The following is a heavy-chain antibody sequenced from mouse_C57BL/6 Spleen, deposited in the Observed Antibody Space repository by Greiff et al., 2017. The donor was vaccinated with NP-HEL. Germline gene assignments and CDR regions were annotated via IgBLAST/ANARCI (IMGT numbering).Heavy chain of an antibody. Sequence: VQLQQSGAELVRPGASVTLSCKASGYTFTDYEMHWVKQTPVHGLEWIGAIDPETGGTAYNQKFKGKAILTADKSSSTAYMELRSLTSEDSAVYYCTRDKGWLLPFDDWGQGTTLTVSS. CDR1: GYTFTDYE. J-gene: IGHJ2*01. CDR3: TRDKGWLLPFDD. D-gene: IGHD2-3*01. V-gene: IGHV1-15*01. CDR2: IDPETGGT.